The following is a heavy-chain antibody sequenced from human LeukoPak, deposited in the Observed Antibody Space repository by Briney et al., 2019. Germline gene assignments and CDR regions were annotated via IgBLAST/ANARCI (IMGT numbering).Heavy chain of an antibody. V-gene: IGHV4-30-4*01. CDR1: GGPISSGDYY. D-gene: IGHD3-3*01. J-gene: IGHJ5*02. CDR3: ASLYDFWSGYSNWSDP. CDR2: IYYSGST. Sequence: SETLSLTCTVSGGPISSGDYYWSWIRQPPGKGLEWIGYIYYSGSTYYNPSLKSRVTISVDTSKNQFSLKLSSVTAADTAVYYCASLYDFWSGYSNWSDPWGRGTLVTVSS.